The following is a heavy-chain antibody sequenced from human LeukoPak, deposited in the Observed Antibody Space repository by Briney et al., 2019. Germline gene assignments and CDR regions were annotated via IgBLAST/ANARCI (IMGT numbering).Heavy chain of an antibody. Sequence: PSETLSLTCSVYGVSFSGYYWNWIRQPPGKGLEWIGEINHSGSTNYNPSLKSRVTISVDASKNQFSLKLSFVTAADSAVYYCARGVMAGAFDIWGQGTMVTVSS. CDR1: GVSFSGYY. V-gene: IGHV4-34*01. J-gene: IGHJ3*02. D-gene: IGHD5-24*01. CDR2: INHSGST. CDR3: ARGVMAGAFDI.